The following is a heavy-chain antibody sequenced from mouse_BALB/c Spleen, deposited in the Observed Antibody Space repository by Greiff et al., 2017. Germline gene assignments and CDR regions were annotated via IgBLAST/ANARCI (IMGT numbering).Heavy chain of an antibody. CDR1: GFNIKDTY. CDR3: ARYHYGRGYYFDY. Sequence: VQLQQSGAELVKPGASVKLSCTASGFNIKDTYMHWVKQRPEQGLEWIGRIDPANGNTKYDPKFQGKATITADTSSNTAYLQLSSLTSEDTAVYYCARYHYGRGYYFDYWGQGTTLTVSS. V-gene: IGHV14-3*02. D-gene: IGHD1-1*01. CDR2: IDPANGNT. J-gene: IGHJ2*01.